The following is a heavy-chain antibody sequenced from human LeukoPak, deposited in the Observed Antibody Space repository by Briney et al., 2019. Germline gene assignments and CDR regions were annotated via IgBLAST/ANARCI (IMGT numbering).Heavy chain of an antibody. D-gene: IGHD2-2*01. CDR2: ISSSSEYI. Sequence: GGSLTLSCAAYGFTVSSYSMNWVRQAPGKGLEWVSAISSSSEYIFYADSVQGRFTISRDNTANSLFLQMNSSRAEDTAVYYCASQYCTSTSCFAFDIWGQGTVVTVS. J-gene: IGHJ3*02. CDR1: GFTVSSYS. CDR3: ASQYCTSTSCFAFDI. V-gene: IGHV3-21*01.